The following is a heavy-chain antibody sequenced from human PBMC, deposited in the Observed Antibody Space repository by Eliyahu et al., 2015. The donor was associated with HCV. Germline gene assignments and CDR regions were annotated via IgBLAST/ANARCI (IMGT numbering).Heavy chain of an antibody. CDR1: GDSISDYF. V-gene: IGHV4-59*01. D-gene: IGHD4-17*01. CDR3: VRGAVTTQNWFDP. J-gene: IGHJ5*02. CDR2: MYYSGNI. Sequence: QVQLQESGPGLVKPSETLSLTCSVSGDSISDYFWNWIRQSPGKGLEWIGYMYYSGNINYNPSLKSRVTISIDTSKNQFSLKLSSVTAADTVIYYCVRGAVTTQNWFDPWGQGILVTVSS.